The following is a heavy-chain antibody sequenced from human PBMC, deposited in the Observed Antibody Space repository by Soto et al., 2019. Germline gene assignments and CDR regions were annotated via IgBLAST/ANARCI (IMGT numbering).Heavy chain of an antibody. CDR2: ISGSGGST. D-gene: IGHD2-15*01. J-gene: IGHJ3*02. V-gene: IGHV3-23*01. Sequence: GGSLRLSCAASGLTFSSYAMSWVRQAPGKGLEWVSAISGSGGSTYYADSVKGRFTISRDNSKNTLYLQMNSLRAEDTAVYYCAKDTTRDIVVVVAATFAFDIWGQGTMVTVSS. CDR3: AKDTTRDIVVVVAATFAFDI. CDR1: GLTFSSYA.